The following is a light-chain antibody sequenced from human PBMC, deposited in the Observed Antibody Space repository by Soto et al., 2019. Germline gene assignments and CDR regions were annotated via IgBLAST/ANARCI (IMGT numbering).Light chain of an antibody. CDR2: GAS. Sequence: TQSPSSLSLSPGARATLSCRASPPISSHRYLAWYQKKPGQAPRVLIYGASRRATGIPDRFSGIVSGTDFTLTLRRLETEDFAVYYGQQSDSSPLTVCGVTKVDIK. CDR1: PPISSHRY. V-gene: IGKV3-20*01. CDR3: QQSDSSPLT. J-gene: IGKJ4*01.